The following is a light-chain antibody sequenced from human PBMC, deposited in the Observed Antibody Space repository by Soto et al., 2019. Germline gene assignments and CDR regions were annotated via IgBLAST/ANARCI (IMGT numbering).Light chain of an antibody. CDR1: QDVSRS. J-gene: IGKJ2*01. Sequence: DTQLTQSPSFLSASVGDRVTIACRASQDVSRSVGWYQQKPGTAPKLLISAASTLNSGVPSRFSGSGSGTDFTLTISSLQPEDFGLYYCQHYHNFPRTFGQGTKLEIK. V-gene: IGKV1-9*01. CDR3: QHYHNFPRT. CDR2: AAS.